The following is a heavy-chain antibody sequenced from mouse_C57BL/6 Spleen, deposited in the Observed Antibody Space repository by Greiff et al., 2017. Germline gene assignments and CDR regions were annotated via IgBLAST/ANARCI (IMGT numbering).Heavy chain of an antibody. CDR3: AKNSNYWYFEV. D-gene: IGHD2-5*01. V-gene: IGHV2-5*01. CDR2: IWRGGST. CDR1: GFSLTSYG. Sequence: QVQLQQSGPGLVQPSHSMSITCTVSGFSLTSYGVHWVRQSPGKGLEWLGVIWRGGSTDYNAAFMSRLSITKDNSKSQVFFKMNSLQADDTAIYYCAKNSNYWYFEVWGTGTTVTVSS. J-gene: IGHJ1*03.